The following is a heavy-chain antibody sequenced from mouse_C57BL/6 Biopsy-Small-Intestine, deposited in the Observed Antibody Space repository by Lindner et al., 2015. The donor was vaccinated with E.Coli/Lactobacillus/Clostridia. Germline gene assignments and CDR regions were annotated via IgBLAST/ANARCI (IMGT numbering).Heavy chain of an antibody. CDR2: IYPGDGDT. Sequence: VQLQESGAELVKPGASVKISCKASGYAFSSYWMNWVKQRPGKGLEWIGQIYPGDGDTNYNGKFKGKATLTADKSSSTAYMQLSSLTSEDSAVYFCARGSITTHFDYWGQGTTLTVPS. CDR1: GYAFSSYW. D-gene: IGHD1-1*01. CDR3: ARGSITTHFDY. J-gene: IGHJ2*01. V-gene: IGHV1-80*01.